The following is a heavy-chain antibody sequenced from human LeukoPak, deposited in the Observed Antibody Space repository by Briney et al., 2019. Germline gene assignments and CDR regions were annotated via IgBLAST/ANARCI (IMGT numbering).Heavy chain of an antibody. V-gene: IGHV1-46*01. J-gene: IGHJ3*02. CDR1: GYTFTGYY. D-gene: IGHD3-22*01. CDR3: AGGYDYDSSGIDAFDI. CDR2: INPSGGST. Sequence: ASVKVSCKASGYTFTGYYMHWVRQAPGQGLEWMGIINPSGGSTSYAQKFQGRVTMTRDTSTSTVYMELSSLRSEDTAVYYCAGGYDYDSSGIDAFDIWGKVTMVTVSS.